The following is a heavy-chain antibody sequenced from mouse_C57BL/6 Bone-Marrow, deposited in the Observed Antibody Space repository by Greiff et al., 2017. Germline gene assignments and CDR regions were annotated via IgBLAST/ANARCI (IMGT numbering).Heavy chain of an antibody. V-gene: IGHV1-4*01. CDR3: AKGPRYAMDY. D-gene: IGHD3-3*01. Sequence: QVQLQQPGAELVRPGASVKMSCKASGYTFTSYTMHWVKQRPGQGLEWIGYINPSSGYTKYNQKFKDKATLTVDKSSSTAYMQLSSLTSEDSAVYDCAKGPRYAMDYWGRGTSITVSS. CDR1: GYTFTSYT. J-gene: IGHJ4*01. CDR2: INPSSGYT.